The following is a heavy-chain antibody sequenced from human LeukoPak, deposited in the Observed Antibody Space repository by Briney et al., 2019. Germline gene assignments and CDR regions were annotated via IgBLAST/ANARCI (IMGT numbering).Heavy chain of an antibody. J-gene: IGHJ3*02. CDR2: IYTSGST. D-gene: IGHD3-16*01. CDR3: ARQVVDYVWGNPDAFDI. V-gene: IGHV4-61*02. CDR1: GGSISSGSYY. Sequence: PSQTLSLTCTVSGGSISSGSYYWSWIRQPAGKGLEWIGRIYTSGSTNYNPSLKSRVTISVDTSKNQFSLKLSSVTATDTAVYYCARQVVDYVWGNPDAFDIWGQGTMVTVSS.